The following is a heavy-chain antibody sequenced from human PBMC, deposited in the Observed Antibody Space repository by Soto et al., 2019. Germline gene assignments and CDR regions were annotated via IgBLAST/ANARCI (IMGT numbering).Heavy chain of an antibody. CDR2: FETGGNGGLT. Sequence: LRLSCAASGFTFSSYSMSWVRQAPGKGLEWVSGFETGGNGGLTYYADSVEGRFTISRDNSKNTVFLQMNSLRDEDTAVYYCAKKVNSGSGSQFFDYWGQGALVTVSS. D-gene: IGHD3-10*01. J-gene: IGHJ4*02. CDR1: GFTFSSYS. V-gene: IGHV3-23*01. CDR3: AKKVNSGSGSQFFDY.